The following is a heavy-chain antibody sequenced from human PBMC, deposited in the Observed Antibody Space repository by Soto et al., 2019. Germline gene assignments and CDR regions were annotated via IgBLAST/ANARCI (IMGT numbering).Heavy chain of an antibody. Sequence: ASVKVSCKASGYTFTSYDINWVRQATGQGLEWMGWMNPNSGNTGYEQKFQGRVTMTRNTSISTAYMELSSLRSEDTAVYYCARGFVVVVAAATGDYYYYMDVWGKGTTVTVSS. CDR1: GYTFTSYD. D-gene: IGHD2-15*01. J-gene: IGHJ6*03. V-gene: IGHV1-8*01. CDR3: ARGFVVVVAAATGDYYYYMDV. CDR2: MNPNSGNT.